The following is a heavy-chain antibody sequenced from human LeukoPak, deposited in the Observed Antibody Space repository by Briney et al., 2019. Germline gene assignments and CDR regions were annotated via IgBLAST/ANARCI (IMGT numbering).Heavy chain of an antibody. D-gene: IGHD5-12*01. CDR3: ARAKDAGYAPEVPLNY. J-gene: IGHJ4*02. V-gene: IGHV4-61*01. Sequence: PSETLSLTCTVPGGSVSSGNYYWSWIRQPPGKGLEWIGYIYYSGGTNYNPSLKSRVTISADTSNNQVSLKLVSVTAADTAMYYCARAKDAGYAPEVPLNYWGQGTLVTVSS. CDR1: GGSVSSGNYY. CDR2: IYYSGGT.